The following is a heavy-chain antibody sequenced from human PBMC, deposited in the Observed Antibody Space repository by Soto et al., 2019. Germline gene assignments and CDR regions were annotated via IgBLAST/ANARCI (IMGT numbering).Heavy chain of an antibody. D-gene: IGHD6-13*01. CDR3: ARDFRADRRGTVSSSWDLSPQEHYGMDV. J-gene: IGHJ6*02. CDR1: GGSFSGYY. Sequence: PSETLSLTCTVYGGSFSGYYWSWIRQPPGKGLEWIGEINHSGSTNYNPSLKSRVTMTRDTSISTAYMELSRLRSDDTAVYYCARDFRADRRGTVSSSWDLSPQEHYGMDVWGQGTTVTVSS. V-gene: IGHV4-34*10. CDR2: INHSGST.